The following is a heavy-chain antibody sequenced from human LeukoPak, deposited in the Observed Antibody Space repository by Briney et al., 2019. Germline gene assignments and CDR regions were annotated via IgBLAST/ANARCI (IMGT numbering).Heavy chain of an antibody. CDR1: GSTFTGYY. Sequence: ASVKVSCKASGSTFTGYYMHWVRQAPGQGLEWMGWINPNSGGTNYAQKFQGRVTMTRDTSISTAYMELSRLRSDDTAVYYCARDLDIVATIVGYWGQGTLVTVSS. CDR2: INPNSGGT. D-gene: IGHD5-12*01. V-gene: IGHV1-2*02. CDR3: ARDLDIVATIVGY. J-gene: IGHJ4*02.